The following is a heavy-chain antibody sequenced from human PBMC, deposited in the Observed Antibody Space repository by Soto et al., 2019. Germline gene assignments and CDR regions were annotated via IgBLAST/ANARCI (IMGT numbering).Heavy chain of an antibody. D-gene: IGHD3-10*01. J-gene: IGHJ5*02. V-gene: IGHV3-15*01. CDR1: GFPFSQAW. CDR2: IKSKTEGGTT. Sequence: EVQLVESGGGLVKPGGSLTLSCAASGFPFSQAWMTWVRQVSGKGLEWVGRIKSKTEGGTTDYAAPVKDRFSISRDDSKNTVFLQMNRQKTEDTAMYYCTTARWYFGSGSSKSGNWFDPWGQGILVTVSS. CDR3: TTARWYFGSGSSKSGNWFDP.